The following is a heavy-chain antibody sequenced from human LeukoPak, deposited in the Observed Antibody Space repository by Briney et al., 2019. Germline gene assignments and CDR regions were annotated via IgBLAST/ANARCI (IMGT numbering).Heavy chain of an antibody. CDR1: GFTFSVYW. V-gene: IGHV3-74*01. J-gene: IGHJ4*02. Sequence: GGSLRLSCAASGFTFSVYWMHWVRQAPGRGLVWVSLINSDGSSTRYADSVKGRFTISRDNAKNSLYLQMNSLRADDTAVYYCARKGSVGPYFDYWGQGTLVTVSS. D-gene: IGHD6-19*01. CDR3: ARKGSVGPYFDY. CDR2: INSDGSST.